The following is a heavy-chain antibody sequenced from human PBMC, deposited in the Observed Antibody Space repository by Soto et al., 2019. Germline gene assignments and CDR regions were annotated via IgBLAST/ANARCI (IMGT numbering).Heavy chain of an antibody. D-gene: IGHD6-6*01. J-gene: IGHJ2*01. Sequence: QVQLQESGPGLVKPSQTLSLTCTVSGGSISSGDYYWSWIRQPPGKGLEWIGYIYYSGSTYYNPSLKSRVTISVDTSKNQFSLKLSSVTAADTAVYYCARDNSGGALVRDWYFDLWGRGTLVTVSS. CDR3: ARDNSGGALVRDWYFDL. CDR2: IYYSGST. CDR1: GGSISSGDYY. V-gene: IGHV4-30-4*01.